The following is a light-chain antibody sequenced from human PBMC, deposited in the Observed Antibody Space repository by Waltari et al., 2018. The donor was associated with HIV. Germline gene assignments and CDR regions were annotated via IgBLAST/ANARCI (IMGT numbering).Light chain of an antibody. V-gene: IGLV2-14*01. Sequence: QSALTQPASASGSLGQSITIPCTGTSSDVGGYDSVSWYQQHPGRAPKLLIYDVSNRPSGVSNRFSGSKSGNTASLTISGLQAEDEADYHCSSYTSSSALEVVFGGGTTLTVL. CDR2: DVS. CDR1: SSDVGGYDS. CDR3: SSYTSSSALEVV. J-gene: IGLJ3*02.